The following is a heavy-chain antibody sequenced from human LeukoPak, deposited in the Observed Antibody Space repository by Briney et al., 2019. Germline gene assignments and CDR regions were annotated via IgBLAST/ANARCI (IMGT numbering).Heavy chain of an antibody. V-gene: IGHV3-21*01. Sequence: GGSLRLSCAASGFTFSSYSMNWVRQAPGKGLEWVSSISSSNSYIYYADSVKGRFTISRDNAKNSLYLQMNSLRAEDTAVYYCARRDGYKPRENYYYMDVWGKGTTVTVSS. CDR1: GFTFSSYS. D-gene: IGHD5-24*01. CDR2: ISSSNSYI. CDR3: ARRDGYKPRENYYYMDV. J-gene: IGHJ6*03.